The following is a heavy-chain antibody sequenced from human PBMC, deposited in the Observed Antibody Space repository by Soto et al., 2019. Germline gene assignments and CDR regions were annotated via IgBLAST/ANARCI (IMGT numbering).Heavy chain of an antibody. Sequence: VQLVESGGGVVQPGRSLRLSCAASGFTFSDYAMHWVRQAPGKGLEWVAVVSHDGRNTHYADFVKGRFTISRDSSXNTVSLEMTSLRAEDTAVYYCAKGGRQWLVTSDFNYWGQGALVTVSS. J-gene: IGHJ4*02. V-gene: IGHV3-30*18. CDR3: AKGGRQWLVTSDFNY. D-gene: IGHD6-19*01. CDR1: GFTFSDYA. CDR2: VSHDGRNT.